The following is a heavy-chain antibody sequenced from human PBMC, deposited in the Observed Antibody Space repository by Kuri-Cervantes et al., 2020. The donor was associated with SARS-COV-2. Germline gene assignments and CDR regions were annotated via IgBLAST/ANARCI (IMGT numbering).Heavy chain of an antibody. CDR2: ISYDGSNK. V-gene: IGHV3-30*03. J-gene: IGHJ4*02. D-gene: IGHD3-22*01. CDR1: GFTFSNYG. Sequence: GESLKISCAASGFTFSNYGMHWVRQAPGKGLEWVAVISYDGSNKYYADSVKGRFTISRDNSKNTLYLQMNSLRAEDTAVYYCARATPYYYDSSGYKGYFDYWGQGTLVTVSS. CDR3: ARATPYYYDSSGYKGYFDY.